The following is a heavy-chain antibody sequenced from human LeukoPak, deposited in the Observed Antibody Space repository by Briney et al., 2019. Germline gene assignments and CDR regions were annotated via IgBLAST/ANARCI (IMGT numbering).Heavy chain of an antibody. CDR3: ARDRGYYYDSSGYNLPYDAFDI. CDR2: TWYGGSNK. V-gene: IGHV3-33*01. J-gene: IGHJ3*02. CDR1: GFTFSSYG. D-gene: IGHD3-22*01. Sequence: PGGSLRLSCAASGFTFSSYGMHWVRQAPGKGLEGVAVTWYGGSNKYYADSVKGRFTISRDNSKNTLYMQMNSLRAEDTAVYYCARDRGYYYDSSGYNLPYDAFDIWGQGTMVTVSS.